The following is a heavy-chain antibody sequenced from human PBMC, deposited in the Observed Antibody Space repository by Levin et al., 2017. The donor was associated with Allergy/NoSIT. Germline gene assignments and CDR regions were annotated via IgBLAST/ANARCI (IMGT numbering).Heavy chain of an antibody. Sequence: ASVKVSCKASGYTFTDHGITWVRQAPGQGLEWMGWIVAYNGNTNYEQKFQGRVTMTTDTSTSTAYMELRSLRSDDTAIYYCARAASYDFWSGYYIDNWGQGTLVTVSS. J-gene: IGHJ4*02. CDR2: IVAYNGNT. V-gene: IGHV1-18*01. CDR1: GYTFTDHG. D-gene: IGHD3-3*01. CDR3: ARAASYDFWSGYYIDN.